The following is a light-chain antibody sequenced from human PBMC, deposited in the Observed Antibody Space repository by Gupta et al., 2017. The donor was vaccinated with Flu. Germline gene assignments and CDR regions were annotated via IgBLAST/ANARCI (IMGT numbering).Light chain of an antibody. CDR3: ISFTSSGTPWV. CDR2: GVS. V-gene: IGLV2-14*01. Sequence: QSALTQPASVSGSPGQSITISCSGTSSDIGAYNYVSWYQQHPGKTPKLIISGVSNRPSGVSNRFSGSKSGNTASLTVSGLQAEDEADYYCISFTSSGTPWVFGGGTKLTVL. CDR1: SSDIGAYNY. J-gene: IGLJ3*02.